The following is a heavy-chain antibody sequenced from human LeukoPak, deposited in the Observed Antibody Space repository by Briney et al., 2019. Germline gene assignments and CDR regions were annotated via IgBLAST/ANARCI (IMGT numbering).Heavy chain of an antibody. CDR1: GFTFSSYA. CDR2: ISGNGDTT. V-gene: IGHV3-23*01. Sequence: GGSLRLSCAASGFTFSSYAMSWVRQAPGKGLEWVSVISGNGDTTFYTESVKGRFTISRDNSKNTLYLQMNSLRAEDTAVYYCAREAQLLWGQGTLVTVSS. D-gene: IGHD3-10*01. CDR3: AREAQLL. J-gene: IGHJ4*02.